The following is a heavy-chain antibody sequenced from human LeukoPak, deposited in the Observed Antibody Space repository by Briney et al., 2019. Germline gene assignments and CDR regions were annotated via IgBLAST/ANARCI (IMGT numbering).Heavy chain of an antibody. V-gene: IGHV4-4*02. J-gene: IGHJ3*02. CDR2: IYNSGST. D-gene: IGHD3-16*01. CDR1: VDSISSSNW. CDR3: ARDMGFGAFDI. Sequence: SETLSLTCAVSVDSISSSNWWSWVRQPPRKGLQCIGEIYNSGSTNYNPSLKSRVTISVDKSKNQFSLKLSSVTAADTAVYYCARDMGFGAFDIWGQGTMVTVSS.